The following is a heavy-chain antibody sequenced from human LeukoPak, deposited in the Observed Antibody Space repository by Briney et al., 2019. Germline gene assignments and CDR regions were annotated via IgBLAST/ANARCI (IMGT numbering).Heavy chain of an antibody. Sequence: SQTLSLTCTVSGGSISSGGYYWSWIRQPPGKGLEWIGYIYYSGSTNYNPSLKSRVTISVDTSKNQFSLKLSSVTAADTAVYYCARLGAAAGVFDYWGQGTLVTVSS. CDR3: ARLGAAAGVFDY. V-gene: IGHV4-61*08. D-gene: IGHD6-13*01. CDR2: IYYSGST. J-gene: IGHJ4*02. CDR1: GGSISSGGYY.